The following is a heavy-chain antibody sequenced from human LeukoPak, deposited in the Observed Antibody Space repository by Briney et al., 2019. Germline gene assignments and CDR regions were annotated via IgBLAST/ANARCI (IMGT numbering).Heavy chain of an antibody. D-gene: IGHD3-3*01. CDR3: AKGRNYDFWSGYPYYMDV. CDR1: GFTFSSYG. CDR2: IWYDGSNK. J-gene: IGHJ6*03. Sequence: GRSLRLSCVASGFTFSSYGMHWVRQAPGKGLEWVAVIWYDGSNKYYADSVKGRFTISRDNSKNTLYLQMNSLRAEDTAVYYCAKGRNYDFWSGYPYYMDVWGKGTTVTVSS. V-gene: IGHV3-33*06.